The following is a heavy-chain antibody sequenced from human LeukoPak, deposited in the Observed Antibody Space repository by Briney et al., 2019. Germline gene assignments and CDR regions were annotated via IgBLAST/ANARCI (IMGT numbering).Heavy chain of an antibody. Sequence: SETLSLTCTVSGGSISSYYWSWIRQPAGKGLEWIGRIYTSGSTNYNPSLKSRVTMSVDTSKNQFSLKLSSVTAADTAVYYCARVVVVPAAIQGAAFDIWGQGTMVTVSS. CDR3: ARVVVVPAAIQGAAFDI. V-gene: IGHV4-4*07. D-gene: IGHD2-2*01. J-gene: IGHJ3*02. CDR2: IYTSGST. CDR1: GGSISSYY.